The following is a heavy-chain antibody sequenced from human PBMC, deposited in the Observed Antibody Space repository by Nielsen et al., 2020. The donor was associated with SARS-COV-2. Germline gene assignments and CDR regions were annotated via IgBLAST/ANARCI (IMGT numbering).Heavy chain of an antibody. Sequence: SETPSLTCTVSGGSVSSGSYYWSWIRQPPGKGLEWIGYIYYSGSTNYNPSLKSRVTISVDTSKNQFSLKLSSVTAADTAVYYCARGVGATRYYFDYWGQGTLVTVSS. D-gene: IGHD1-26*01. V-gene: IGHV4-61*01. CDR3: ARGVGATRYYFDY. CDR2: IYYSGST. CDR1: GGSVSSGSYY. J-gene: IGHJ4*02.